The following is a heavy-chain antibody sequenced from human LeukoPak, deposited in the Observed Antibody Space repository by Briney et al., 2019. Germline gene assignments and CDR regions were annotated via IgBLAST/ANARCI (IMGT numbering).Heavy chain of an antibody. Sequence: SETLSLTCTGSGGSISSYYWSWIRQPPGKGLEWLGDIYYSGSTNYKPSLKSRVTISVDTAKNQFSLKLSSVTAADTAVYYCARGPRITMVRGVIIDSDPLGCYDYWGQGTLVTVSS. CDR2: IYYSGST. D-gene: IGHD3-10*01. CDR1: GGSISSYY. V-gene: IGHV4-59*01. J-gene: IGHJ4*02. CDR3: ARGPRITMVRGVIIDSDPLGCYDY.